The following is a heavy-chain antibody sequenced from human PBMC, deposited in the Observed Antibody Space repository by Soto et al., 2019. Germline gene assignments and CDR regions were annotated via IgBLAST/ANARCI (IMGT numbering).Heavy chain of an antibody. V-gene: IGHV2-5*02. J-gene: IGHJ3*02. CDR1: GFSLSTSGVG. CDR2: IYWDDDK. D-gene: IGHD3-22*01. Sequence: SGPTLVNPTQTLTLTCTFSGFSLSTSGVGVGWIRQPPGKALEWLALIYWDDDKRYSPSLKSRLTITKDTSKNQVVLTMTNMDPVDTATYYCAPTFRYYDSSGWDAFDIRGQGTTVTGSS. CDR3: APTFRYYDSSGWDAFDI.